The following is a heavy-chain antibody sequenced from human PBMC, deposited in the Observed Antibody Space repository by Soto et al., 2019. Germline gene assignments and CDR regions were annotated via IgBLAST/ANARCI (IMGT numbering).Heavy chain of an antibody. CDR1: GVTFKTSE. J-gene: IGHJ4*02. V-gene: IGHV3-48*03. CDR2: IRASDNSI. CDR3: ARESEDLTSNFDY. Sequence: GGSLRLSCAASGVTFKTSEVHWVRQAPGKGLEWLSFIRASDNSIYYADSMKGRFTISRDNAKNSLYLEMNSLRAEDTAVYYCARESEDLTSNFDYWGQGTLVTVSS.